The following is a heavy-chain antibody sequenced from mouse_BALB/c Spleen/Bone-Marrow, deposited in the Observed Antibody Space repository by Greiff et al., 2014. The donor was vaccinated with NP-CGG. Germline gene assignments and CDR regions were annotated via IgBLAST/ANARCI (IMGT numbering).Heavy chain of an antibody. CDR2: IDTFDSYT. CDR3: AREDYGYGAMDY. CDR1: GYTFTDYW. J-gene: IGHJ4*01. V-gene: IGHV1-69*01. D-gene: IGHD2-2*01. Sequence: VQLQESGAELVMPGASVKMSCKASGYTFTDYWMHWVKQGPGQGLEWIGAIDTFDSYTSYNQKFKGKATLTVDESSSTAYMQLSSLTSEDSAVYYCAREDYGYGAMDYWGQGTSVTVSS.